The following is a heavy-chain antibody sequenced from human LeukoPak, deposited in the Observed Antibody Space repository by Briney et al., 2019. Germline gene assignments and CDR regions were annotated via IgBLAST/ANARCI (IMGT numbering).Heavy chain of an antibody. CDR2: IYHSGST. Sequence: PSETLSLTCTVSGYSISSGYYWGWIRQPPGKGLEWIGSIYHSGSTYYNPSLKSRVTISVGTSKNQFSLKLSSVTAADTAVYYCARARLGATANDYYYYMDVWGKGTTVTVSS. CDR1: GYSISSGYY. J-gene: IGHJ6*03. V-gene: IGHV4-38-2*02. D-gene: IGHD1-26*01. CDR3: ARARLGATANDYYYYMDV.